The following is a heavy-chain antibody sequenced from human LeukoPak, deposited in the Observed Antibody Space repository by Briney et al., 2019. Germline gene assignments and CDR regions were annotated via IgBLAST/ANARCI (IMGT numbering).Heavy chain of an antibody. V-gene: IGHV4-39*07. Sequence: SETLSLTCSVSGGSIRSGRHHWAWVRQPPGKGLEFIGSLDESGRPYYNAPLKSRVTISEDSSGKQFSLNLSSVTAADTAVYFCARDLGGYPFFMDVWGRGTAVIVSS. J-gene: IGHJ6*03. CDR2: LDESGRP. CDR1: GGSIRSGRHH. CDR3: ARDLGGYPFFMDV. D-gene: IGHD2-15*01.